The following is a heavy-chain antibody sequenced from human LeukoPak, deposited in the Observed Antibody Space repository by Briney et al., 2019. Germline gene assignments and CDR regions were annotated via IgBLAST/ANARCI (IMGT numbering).Heavy chain of an antibody. Sequence: PGGSLRLSWAASGFTFSSYSMNWVRQAPGKGLEWVSYISSSSSTIYYADSVKGRFTISRDNAKNSLYLQMNSLRAEDTAVYYCARDRNYPPLVYWGQGTLVTVSS. D-gene: IGHD1-7*01. V-gene: IGHV3-48*01. J-gene: IGHJ4*02. CDR3: ARDRNYPPLVY. CDR2: ISSSSSTI. CDR1: GFTFSSYS.